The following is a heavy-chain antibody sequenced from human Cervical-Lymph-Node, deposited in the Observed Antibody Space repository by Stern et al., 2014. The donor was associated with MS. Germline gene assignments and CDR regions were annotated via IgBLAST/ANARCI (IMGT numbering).Heavy chain of an antibody. V-gene: IGHV3-33*01. CDR2: IRSDGSEK. CDR3: ASAVPDYCGGGCPWGFDQ. Sequence: VQLEESGGGVVQPGKSLRLSCAASGFTFSRYGMHWVRQAPGKGLEWVAVIRSDGSEKSYAESVKGRFTISRDNSKNTLYLQMHTPRAEDTAVYYCASAVPDYCGGGCPWGFDQWGQGTLVTVSS. CDR1: GFTFSRYG. D-gene: IGHD2-21*02. J-gene: IGHJ4*02.